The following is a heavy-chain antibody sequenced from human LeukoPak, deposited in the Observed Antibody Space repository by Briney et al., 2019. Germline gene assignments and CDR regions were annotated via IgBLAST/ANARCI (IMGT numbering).Heavy chain of an antibody. CDR1: GFTFNDYA. CDR3: ARELRGAGDY. CDR2: TSDDASNR. J-gene: IGHJ4*02. D-gene: IGHD1-26*01. V-gene: IGHV3-30-3*01. Sequence: PGGSLRLSCAASGFTFNDYAMNWVRQAPGKGLEWVAVTSDDASNREYADSVRGRFTISRDNSKNTLYLQMNSLRAEDTAVYYCARELRGAGDYWGQGTLVTVSS.